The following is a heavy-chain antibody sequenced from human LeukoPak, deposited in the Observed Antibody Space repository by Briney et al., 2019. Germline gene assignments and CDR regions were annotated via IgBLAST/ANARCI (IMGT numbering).Heavy chain of an antibody. V-gene: IGHV3-23*01. Sequence: GGSLRLSCTTSKFNFNSYGMTWVRQAPGRGLEWVSSISGSGGSTQYAASVQGRFTISRDNSKNTLYLQMNSLRAEDTAIYYCVRDRGTYRPIDYWGQGTLVTVSS. J-gene: IGHJ4*02. CDR3: VRDRGTYRPIDY. D-gene: IGHD1-26*01. CDR2: ISGSGGST. CDR1: KFNFNSYG.